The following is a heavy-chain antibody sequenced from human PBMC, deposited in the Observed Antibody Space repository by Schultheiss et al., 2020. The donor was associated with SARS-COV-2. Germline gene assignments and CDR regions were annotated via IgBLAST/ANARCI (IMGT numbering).Heavy chain of an antibody. CDR3: ASSMGRSAPDY. CDR1: GFTFSAFG. D-gene: IGHD3-10*01. V-gene: IGHV3-NL1*01. CDR2: INGDGSAT. J-gene: IGHJ4*02. Sequence: GGSLRLSCAASGFTFSAFGMHWVRQAPGKGLEWVSHINGDGSATNYADSVKGRFTMSRDNSKNTLYLQMNSLRAEDTAVYYCASSMGRSAPDYWGQGTLVTVSS.